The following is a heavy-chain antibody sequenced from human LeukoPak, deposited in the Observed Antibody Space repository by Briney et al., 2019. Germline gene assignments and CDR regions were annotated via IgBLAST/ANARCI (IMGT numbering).Heavy chain of an antibody. D-gene: IGHD7-27*01. CDR2: INHSGST. J-gene: IGHJ5*02. CDR1: GGSFSGYY. V-gene: IGHV4-34*01. Sequence: PSETLSLTCAVYGGSFSGYYWSWIRQPPGKGLEWIGEINHSGSTNYNPSLKSRVTISVGTSKNQFSLKLSSVTAADTAVYYCARDPGHEPNWSDPWGPGTLVTVSS. CDR3: ARDPGHEPNWSDP.